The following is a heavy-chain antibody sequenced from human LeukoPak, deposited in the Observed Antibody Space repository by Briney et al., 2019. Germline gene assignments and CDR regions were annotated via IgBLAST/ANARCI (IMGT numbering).Heavy chain of an antibody. D-gene: IGHD2-8*02. J-gene: IGHJ4*02. V-gene: IGHV1-46*01. CDR2: INPTGMST. Sequence: GASVKVSCKASGYTFTNYYMHWVRQAPGQGLEWMGLINPTGMSTNYAQKFRGRVTMTRDTSTTTVYMELSSLRSEDTAVYYCAREESGGYFDYWGQGTLVTVSS. CDR1: GYTFTNYY. CDR3: AREESGGYFDY.